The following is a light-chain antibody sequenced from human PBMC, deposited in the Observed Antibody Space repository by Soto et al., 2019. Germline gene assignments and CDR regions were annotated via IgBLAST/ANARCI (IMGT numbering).Light chain of an antibody. CDR1: QSISTW. J-gene: IGKJ4*01. CDR3: QQYNSYSART. Sequence: DIQMTQSPSTLSASVGDRVTITCRASQSISTWLAWYQQKPGKAPKLLICKASSLESGDPSRFSGGGSGTEFTLTISNMQPADFATYYCQQYNSYSARTFGGGTKVEIK. V-gene: IGKV1-5*03. CDR2: KAS.